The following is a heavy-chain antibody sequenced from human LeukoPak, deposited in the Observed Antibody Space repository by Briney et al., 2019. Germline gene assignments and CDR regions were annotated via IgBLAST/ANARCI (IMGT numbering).Heavy chain of an antibody. CDR2: IYTSGST. D-gene: IGHD3-3*01. J-gene: IGHJ4*02. CDR3: ARAKWSGNHIDY. CDR1: GGSISSGSYY. Sequence: SETLSLTCTVSGGSISSGSYYWSWIRQPAGKGLEWIGRIYTSGSTNYNPSLKSRVTISVDTSKNQFSLKLSSVTAADTAVYYCARAKWSGNHIDYWGQGTLVTVPS. V-gene: IGHV4-61*02.